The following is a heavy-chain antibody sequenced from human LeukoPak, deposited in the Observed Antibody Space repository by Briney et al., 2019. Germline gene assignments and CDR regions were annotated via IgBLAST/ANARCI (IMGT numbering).Heavy chain of an antibody. D-gene: IGHD1-26*01. J-gene: IGHJ4*02. CDR3: ARDISGNFYY. V-gene: IGHV3-74*01. CDR2: INSDETTT. CDR1: GFTISNYC. Sequence: PGGSLRLSCAASGFTISNYCMHWVRQAPGKGLMWVSVINSDETTTNYADSVKGRFTISRDNAKNRVYLKMNSLRAEATAVYSCARDISGNFYYWGQGTLFTVSP.